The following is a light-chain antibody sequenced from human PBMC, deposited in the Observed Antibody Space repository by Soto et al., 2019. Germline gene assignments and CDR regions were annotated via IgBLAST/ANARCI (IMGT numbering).Light chain of an antibody. V-gene: IGKV1-5*03. J-gene: IGKJ1*01. CDR1: QTISSW. Sequence: DIQMTQSPSTLSGSVGDRVTITCRASQTISSWLAWYQQKPGKAPKLLIYKASTLKSGVPSRFSGSGSGTEFTLTISSLQPDDFATYYCQHYNSYSEAFGQRTNVAIK. CDR2: KAS. CDR3: QHYNSYSEA.